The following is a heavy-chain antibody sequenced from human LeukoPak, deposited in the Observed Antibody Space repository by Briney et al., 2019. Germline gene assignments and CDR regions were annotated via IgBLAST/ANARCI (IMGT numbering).Heavy chain of an antibody. V-gene: IGHV3-74*01. J-gene: IGHJ4*02. CDR3: ARGGGNSYAPVDY. D-gene: IGHD5-18*01. CDR1: GFTFSTYW. CDR2: INSNGDTT. Sequence: GGSLRLSCAASGFTFSTYWMHWARQVPGKGLVWVSRINSNGDTTPYADSVKGRFTISRDNAKNTLFLQMNSLRAEDTAVYYCARGGGNSYAPVDYWGQGTLVTVSS.